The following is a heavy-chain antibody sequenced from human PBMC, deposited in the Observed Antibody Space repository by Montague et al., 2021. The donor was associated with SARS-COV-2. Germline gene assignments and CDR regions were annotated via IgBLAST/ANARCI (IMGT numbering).Heavy chain of an antibody. CDR2: INHSGST. CDR1: GGSFSGYY. V-gene: IGHV4-34*01. CDR3: ARVRYYGSGTSLGMDV. D-gene: IGHD3-10*01. J-gene: IGHJ6*02. Sequence: SETLSLTCAVYGGSFSGYYWSWIRQPPGKGLEWIGEINHSGSTSYNPSLKSRVTISVDTSKNQFSLKLSSVTAADTAVYYCARVRYYGSGTSLGMDVWGQGTMVTVSS.